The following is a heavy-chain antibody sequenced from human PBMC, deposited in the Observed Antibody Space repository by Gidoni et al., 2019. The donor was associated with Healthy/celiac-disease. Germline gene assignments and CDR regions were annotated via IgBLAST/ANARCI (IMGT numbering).Heavy chain of an antibody. CDR1: GGSISSYY. D-gene: IGHD5-12*01. V-gene: IGHV4-59*01. CDR3: ARDQGDGYNFRYYYGMDV. Sequence: QVQLQESGPGLVKPSETLSLTCTVSGGSISSYYWSWIRQPPGKGLEWIGYIYYSGSTNYNPPLKSRVTISVDTSKNQFSLKLSSVTAADTAVYYCARDQGDGYNFRYYYGMDVWGQGTTVTVSS. CDR2: IYYSGST. J-gene: IGHJ6*02.